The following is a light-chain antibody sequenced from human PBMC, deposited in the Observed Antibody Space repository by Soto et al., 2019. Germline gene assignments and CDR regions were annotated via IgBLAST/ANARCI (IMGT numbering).Light chain of an antibody. CDR3: QQSYSSPT. Sequence: DIQMTQSPSSLSESEGDGVTITCRARQSISIYLDWYQQKPGKAPKLLIYAASSLQSGVPSRFSGSGSGTDFTLTISSLQPDDFATYYCQQSYSSPTFGQGTKVDIK. V-gene: IGKV1-39*01. J-gene: IGKJ1*01. CDR2: AAS. CDR1: QSISIY.